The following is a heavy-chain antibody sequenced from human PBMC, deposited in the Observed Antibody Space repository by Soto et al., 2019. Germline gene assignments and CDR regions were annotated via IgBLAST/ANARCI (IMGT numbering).Heavy chain of an antibody. J-gene: IGHJ5*02. CDR1: GGSMSNHY. CDR3: ARVSYYYDNSGYSYGWFGP. CDR2: IYYSGST. V-gene: IGHV4-59*11. D-gene: IGHD3-22*01. Sequence: SETLSLTCAVSGGSMSNHYWSWIRQPPGKGLEWIGDIYYSGSTDYNPSLKSRVSISVDTSKSQFFLKLNAVTAADTAVYFCARVSYYYDNSGYSYGWFGPWGQGTLVTVSS.